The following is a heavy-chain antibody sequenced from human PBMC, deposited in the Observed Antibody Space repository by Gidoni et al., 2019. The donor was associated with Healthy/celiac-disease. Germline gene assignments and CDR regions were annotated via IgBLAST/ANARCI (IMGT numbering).Heavy chain of an antibody. CDR1: GRSISSGGYY. J-gene: IGHJ6*02. Sequence: QVQLQESGPGLVKPSQTLSLTCTLSGRSISSGGYYWSWIRQHPGKGLEWIGYIYYSGSTYYNPSLKSRVTISVDTSKNQFSLKLSSVTAADTAVYYCARDHYYDSSGYYVYSGMDVWGQGTTVTVSS. V-gene: IGHV4-31*03. CDR2: IYYSGST. D-gene: IGHD3-22*01. CDR3: ARDHYYDSSGYYVYSGMDV.